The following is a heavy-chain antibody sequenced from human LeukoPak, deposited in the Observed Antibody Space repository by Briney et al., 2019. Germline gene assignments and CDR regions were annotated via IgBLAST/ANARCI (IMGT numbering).Heavy chain of an antibody. V-gene: IGHV1-18*04. CDR2: ISAYNGNT. CDR3: ARDRVIVVVPAASDWFDP. Sequence: ASVKVSCKASGYTFTGYYMHWVRQAPGQGLEWMGWISAYNGNTNYAQKLQGRVTMTTDTSTSTAYMELRSLRSDDTAVYYCARDRVIVVVPAASDWFDPWGQGTLVTVSS. CDR1: GYTFTGYY. D-gene: IGHD2-2*01. J-gene: IGHJ5*02.